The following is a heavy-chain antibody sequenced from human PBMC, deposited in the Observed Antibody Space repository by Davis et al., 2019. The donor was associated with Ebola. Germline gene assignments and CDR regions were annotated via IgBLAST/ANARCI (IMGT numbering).Heavy chain of an antibody. Sequence: PGGSLRLSCAASGFTFSSYAMGWVRQAPGKGLEWVSAISGSGGSTYYADSVKGRFTISRDNSKNTLYLQMNSLRAEDTAMYYCARGITVGYFDYWGQGTLVTVSS. J-gene: IGHJ4*02. V-gene: IGHV3-23*01. CDR3: ARGITVGYFDY. CDR2: ISGSGGST. D-gene: IGHD3-16*01. CDR1: GFTFSSYA.